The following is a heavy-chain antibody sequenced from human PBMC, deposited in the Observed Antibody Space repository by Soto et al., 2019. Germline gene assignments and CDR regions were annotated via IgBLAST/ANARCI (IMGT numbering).Heavy chain of an antibody. Sequence: GSLRLSCAASGFTFSRYWMTWVRQAPGKGLEWVANIKQDGSEIYYVDSVKGRFTISRDNAENSLYLQMNSLRAEDAAVYYCARDPVCSGGSCYDYWGQGTLVTVSS. CDR1: GFTFSRYW. D-gene: IGHD2-15*01. CDR2: IKQDGSEI. J-gene: IGHJ4*02. V-gene: IGHV3-7*01. CDR3: ARDPVCSGGSCYDY.